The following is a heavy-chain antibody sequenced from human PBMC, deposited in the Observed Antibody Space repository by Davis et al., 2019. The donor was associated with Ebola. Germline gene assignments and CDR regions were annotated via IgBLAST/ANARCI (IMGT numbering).Heavy chain of an antibody. V-gene: IGHV3-9*01. J-gene: IGHJ6*02. Sequence: SLKISCAASGFTFDDYAMHWVRQAPGKGLEWVSGISWNSGSIGYADSVKGRFTISRDNAKNSLYLQMNSLRAEDTAVYYCARDWRLDSNYYYYYYGMDVWGQGTTVTVSS. CDR2: ISWNSGSI. D-gene: IGHD4-11*01. CDR1: GFTFDDYA. CDR3: ARDWRLDSNYYYYYYGMDV.